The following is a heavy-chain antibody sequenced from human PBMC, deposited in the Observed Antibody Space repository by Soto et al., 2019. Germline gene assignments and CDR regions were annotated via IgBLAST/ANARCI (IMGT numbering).Heavy chain of an antibody. J-gene: IGHJ4*02. V-gene: IGHV1-18*01. CDR1: GYTFTSYG. D-gene: IGHD3-9*01. Sequence: ASVKVSCKASGYTFTSYGISWVRQAPGQGLEWMGWISAYNGNTNYAQKLQGRVTMTTDTSTSTAYMELRSLRSDDTAVYYCARDQSRGYDILTGPDYWGQGTLVTVPS. CDR2: ISAYNGNT. CDR3: ARDQSRGYDILTGPDY.